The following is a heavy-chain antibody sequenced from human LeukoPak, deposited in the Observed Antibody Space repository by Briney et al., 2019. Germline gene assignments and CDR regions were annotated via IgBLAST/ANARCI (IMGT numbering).Heavy chain of an antibody. Sequence: GASVKVSCKASGYIFTGYYMHWVRQAPGQGLEWMGWINPNSGGTNYAQKFQGRVTMTRDTSISTAYMELSRLRSDDTAVYYCARINGLLYAFDIWGQGTMVTVSS. J-gene: IGHJ3*02. V-gene: IGHV1-2*02. CDR1: GYIFTGYY. CDR2: INPNSGGT. CDR3: ARINGLLYAFDI. D-gene: IGHD2-8*01.